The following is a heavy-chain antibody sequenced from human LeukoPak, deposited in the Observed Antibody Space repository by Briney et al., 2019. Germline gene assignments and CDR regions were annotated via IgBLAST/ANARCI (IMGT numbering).Heavy chain of an antibody. V-gene: IGHV3-23*01. Sequence: GGSLRLSCAASGFTFSSYAMSWVRQAPGKGLEWVSAIRGSGGSTYYADSVKGRFTISRDNSKNTLYLQMNSLRAEDTAVYYCAKTIAAAGRGYFQHWGQGTLVTVSS. CDR2: IRGSGGST. J-gene: IGHJ1*01. CDR3: AKTIAAAGRGYFQH. D-gene: IGHD6-13*01. CDR1: GFTFSSYA.